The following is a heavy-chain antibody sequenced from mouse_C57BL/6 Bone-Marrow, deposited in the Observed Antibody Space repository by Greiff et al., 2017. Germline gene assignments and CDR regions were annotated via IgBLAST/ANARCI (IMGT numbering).Heavy chain of an antibody. CDR2: INPGSGGT. J-gene: IGHJ3*01. CDR3: ARGYSGFFAY. CDR1: GYAFTNYL. Sequence: QVQLQQSGAELVRPGTSVKVSCKASGYAFTNYLIEWVKQRPGPGLEWIGVINPGSGGTNYNEKFKGKATLTADKSSSTAYMQLSSLTSEDSAVYFCARGYSGFFAYWGQGTLVTVSA. D-gene: IGHD2-3*01. V-gene: IGHV1-54*01.